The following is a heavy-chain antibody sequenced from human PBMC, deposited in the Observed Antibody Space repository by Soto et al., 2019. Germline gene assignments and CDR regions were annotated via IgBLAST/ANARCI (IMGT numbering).Heavy chain of an antibody. CDR3: ARSRPVAATGEYYYYGMDV. D-gene: IGHD2-15*01. J-gene: IGHJ6*02. Sequence: GASVKVSCKASGGTFSSYGISWVRKAPGQGLEWMGGIIPIFGTANYAQKFQGRVTITADKSTSTAYMELSSLRSEDTAVYYCARSRPVAATGEYYYYGMDVWGQGTTVTVSS. V-gene: IGHV1-69*06. CDR1: GGTFSSYG. CDR2: IIPIFGTA.